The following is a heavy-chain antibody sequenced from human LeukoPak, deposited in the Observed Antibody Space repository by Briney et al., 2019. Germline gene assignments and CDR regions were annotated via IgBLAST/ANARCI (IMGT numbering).Heavy chain of an antibody. CDR1: GGSFSGYY. CDR2: INHSGST. Sequence: SETLSLTCAVYGGSFSGYYWSWIRQPPGKGLEWIGEINHSGSTNYNPSLKSRVTISVDTSKNQFSLKLSSVTAADTAVYYCVRGPTIFGVVIRYYYMDVWGKGTTATVSS. CDR3: VRGPTIFGVVIRYYYMDV. V-gene: IGHV4-34*01. D-gene: IGHD3-3*01. J-gene: IGHJ6*03.